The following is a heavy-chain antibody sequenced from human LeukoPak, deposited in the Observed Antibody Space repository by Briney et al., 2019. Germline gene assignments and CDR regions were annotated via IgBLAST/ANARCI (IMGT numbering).Heavy chain of an antibody. V-gene: IGHV4-38-2*02. CDR3: ARFNSGSYQHYFDY. D-gene: IGHD1-26*01. Sequence: SETLSLTCTVSGYSISSGYYWGWIRQPPGKGLEWIGSIYHSGSTYYNPSLKSRVTISIDTSKNQFSLKLSSVTAADTAVYYCARFNSGSYQHYFDYWGQGTLVTVSS. CDR2: IYHSGST. J-gene: IGHJ4*02. CDR1: GYSISSGYY.